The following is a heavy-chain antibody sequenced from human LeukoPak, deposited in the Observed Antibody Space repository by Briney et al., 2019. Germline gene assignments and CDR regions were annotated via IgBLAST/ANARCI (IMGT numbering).Heavy chain of an antibody. CDR1: GFTFSSYG. CDR3: AKRMAVAGNLGTTRGIDY. CDR2: ISGSGGST. D-gene: IGHD6-19*01. Sequence: PGGSLRLSCAASGFTFSSYGMSWVRQAPGKGLEWVPAISGSGGSTYYADSVKGRFTISRDNSKNTLYLQMNSLRAEDTAVYYCAKRMAVAGNLGTTRGIDYWGQGTLVTVSS. V-gene: IGHV3-23*01. J-gene: IGHJ4*02.